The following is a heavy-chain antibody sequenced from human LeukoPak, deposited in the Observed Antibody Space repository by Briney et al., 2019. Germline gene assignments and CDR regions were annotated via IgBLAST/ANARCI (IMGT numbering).Heavy chain of an antibody. J-gene: IGHJ3*02. CDR3: ARTCSSISCYAAFDI. CDR1: GFTFSSYW. D-gene: IGHD2-2*01. V-gene: IGHV3-74*01. CDR2: IKSDGSST. Sequence: GGSLRLSCAASGFTFSSYWMHWVRHAPGKGLVWVSRIKSDGSSTNYADSVKGRFTISRDNAKNTLYLQMNSLRAEDTAVYYCARTCSSISCYAAFDIWGQGTMVTVSS.